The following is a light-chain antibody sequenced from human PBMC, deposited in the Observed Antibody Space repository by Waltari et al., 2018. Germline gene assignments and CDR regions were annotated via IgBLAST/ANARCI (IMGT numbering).Light chain of an antibody. V-gene: IGKV1-12*01. CDR3: QQFDTFPLT. CDR2: AAS. CDR1: QAISTW. J-gene: IGKJ5*01. Sequence: IQMTQSPSSVSASVGDRVTITCRASQAISTWLSWYQQKPGEAPKLLIYAASSLQSGVPSRFSGSGFGTDFTLTISSLQPEDFATYFCQQFDTFPLTFGQGTRLEIK.